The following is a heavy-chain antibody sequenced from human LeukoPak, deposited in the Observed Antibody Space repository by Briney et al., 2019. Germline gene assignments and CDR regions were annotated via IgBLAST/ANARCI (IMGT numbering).Heavy chain of an antibody. CDR3: ARGYSSSWYRNWFDP. Sequence: PSETLSLTCAVYGGSFSGYYWSWIRQPPGKGLEWIGEINHSGRTNYNPSLKSRVTISVDTSKNQFSLKVSSVTAADTAVYYCARGYSSSWYRNWFDPWGQGTLVTVSS. CDR1: GGSFSGYY. V-gene: IGHV4-34*01. D-gene: IGHD6-13*01. CDR2: INHSGRT. J-gene: IGHJ5*02.